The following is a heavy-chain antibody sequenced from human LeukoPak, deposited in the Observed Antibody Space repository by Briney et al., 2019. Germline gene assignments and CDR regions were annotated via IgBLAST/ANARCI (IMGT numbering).Heavy chain of an antibody. J-gene: IGHJ6*03. V-gene: IGHV1-2*02. CDR1: GYTFTGYY. CDR2: INPNSGGT. CDR3: ARGYWGPTYYYGSGPNYYYYYYYMDV. Sequence: ASVKVSCKASGYTFTGYYMHWVRQAPGQGLEWMGWINPNSGGTNYAQKFQGRVTMTRDTSISTAYMELSRLRSDDTAVYYCARGYWGPTYYYGSGPNYYYYYYYMDVWGKGTTVTISS. D-gene: IGHD3-10*01.